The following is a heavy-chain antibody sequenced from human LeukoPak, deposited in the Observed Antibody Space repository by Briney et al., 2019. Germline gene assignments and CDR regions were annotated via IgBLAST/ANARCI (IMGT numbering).Heavy chain of an antibody. J-gene: IGHJ4*02. CDR3: AKDHRPYQSGSYYY. Sequence: PGGSLRLSCAASGFTFDDYAMHWVRQAPGKGLEWVSGISWNSDNIDYADSVKGRFTISRDNAKNSLYLQMNSLRAEDTALYYCAKDHRPYQSGSYYYWGQGTLVTVSS. CDR1: GFTFDDYA. CDR2: ISWNSDNI. D-gene: IGHD1-26*01. V-gene: IGHV3-9*01.